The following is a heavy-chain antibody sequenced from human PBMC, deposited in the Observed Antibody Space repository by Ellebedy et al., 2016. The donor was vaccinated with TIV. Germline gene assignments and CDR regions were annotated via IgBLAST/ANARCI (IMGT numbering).Heavy chain of an antibody. CDR2: VNPDGSST. J-gene: IGHJ4*02. CDR1: GFTLSGYW. CDR3: ARDGMRGGDFDY. D-gene: IGHD3-16*01. Sequence: GGSLRLSCAAAGFTLSGYWMHWVRQVPGKGLVWVSRVNPDGSSTTYADSVKGRFTISRDNAKNTLYLQVDSLRAEDTAVYYCARDGMRGGDFDYWGQGTLVTVSS. V-gene: IGHV3-74*01.